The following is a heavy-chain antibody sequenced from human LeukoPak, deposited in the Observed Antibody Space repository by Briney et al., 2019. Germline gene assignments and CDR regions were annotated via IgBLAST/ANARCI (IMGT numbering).Heavy chain of an antibody. CDR2: IYHFGST. CDR1: GYSISSGYY. Sequence: SETLSLNCAVSGYSISSGYYWGWIREPPRKGLEWIGSIYHFGSTYYNPPLKSRVTISVDTSKNQFSLKLSSVTAADTAVYYCARRGDGGYNSGFDYWGQGTLVTVSS. J-gene: IGHJ4*02. D-gene: IGHD5-24*01. CDR3: ARRGDGGYNSGFDY. V-gene: IGHV4-38-2*01.